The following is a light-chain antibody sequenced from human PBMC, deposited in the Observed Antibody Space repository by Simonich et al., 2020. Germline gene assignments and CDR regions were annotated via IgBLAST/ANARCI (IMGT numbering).Light chain of an antibody. Sequence: QSALTQPVSVSGSPGQSITISCTGTRSDVGGYNYVSWYQQHPGKAPKLMIYDVSRRPSGVANRFSGSKSGNTASLTISGLQAEDEADYYCSSYTSSSTWVFGGGTKLTVL. J-gene: IGLJ3*02. V-gene: IGLV2-14*01. CDR1: RSDVGGYNY. CDR2: DVS. CDR3: SSYTSSSTWV.